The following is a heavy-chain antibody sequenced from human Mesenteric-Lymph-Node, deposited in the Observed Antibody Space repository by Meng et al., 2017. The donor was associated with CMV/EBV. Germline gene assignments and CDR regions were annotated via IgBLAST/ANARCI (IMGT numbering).Heavy chain of an antibody. CDR3: AKASSIYCTSTNCYGGDY. Sequence: FSVRKFAMHWGRQAPGKGLGGVAGISYDGSNKYYADSVKDRFTISRDNSKNTLYLQMNSLRAEDTAVYYCAKASSIYCTSTNCYGGDYWGQGTLVTVSS. J-gene: IGHJ4*02. D-gene: IGHD2-2*01. V-gene: IGHV3-30*18. CDR1: FSVRKFA. CDR2: ISYDGSNK.